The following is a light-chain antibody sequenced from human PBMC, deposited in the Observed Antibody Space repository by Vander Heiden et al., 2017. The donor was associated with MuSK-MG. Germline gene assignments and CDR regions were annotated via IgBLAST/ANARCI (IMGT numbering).Light chain of an antibody. CDR3: AAWDDSLGWV. CDR2: SNN. V-gene: IGLV1-44*01. CDR1: TPTIGSNT. J-gene: IGLJ3*02. Sequence: QSMLTQPPSASGTPQQTVTISCSGSTPTIGSNTVNWHRQHPGTAPTILTYSNNQRPAGVPDRFSGSKSGTSASLAISGLQSEEEADYYCAAWDDSLGWVFGGGTKRTVL.